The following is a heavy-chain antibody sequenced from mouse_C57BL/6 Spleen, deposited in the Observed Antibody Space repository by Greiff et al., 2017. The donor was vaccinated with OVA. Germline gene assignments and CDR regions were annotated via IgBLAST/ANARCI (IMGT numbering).Heavy chain of an antibody. Sequence: VQLQQSGAELVKPGASVKLSCKASGYTFTSYWMHWVKQRPGQGLEWIGMIHPNSGSTNYNEKFKSKATLTVDKSSSTAYMQLSSLTSEDSAVYYCARRGIYYDYDAFDVWGTGTTVTVSS. V-gene: IGHV1-64*01. CDR1: GYTFTSYW. D-gene: IGHD2-4*01. J-gene: IGHJ1*03. CDR3: ARRGIYYDYDAFDV. CDR2: IHPNSGST.